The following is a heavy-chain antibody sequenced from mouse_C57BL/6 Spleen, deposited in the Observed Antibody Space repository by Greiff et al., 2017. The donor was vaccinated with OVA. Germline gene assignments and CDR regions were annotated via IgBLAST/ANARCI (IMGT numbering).Heavy chain of an antibody. CDR3: ARSDSNYAGFAY. CDR1: GYTFTSYW. D-gene: IGHD2-5*01. Sequence: QVQLQQPGAELVRPGTSVKLSCKASGYTFTSYWMHWVKQRPGQGLEWIGVIDPSDSYTNYNQKFTGKATLTVDTSSSTAYMQLSSLPSEDSAVYYCARSDSNYAGFAYWGQGTLVTVSA. CDR2: IDPSDSYT. V-gene: IGHV1-59*01. J-gene: IGHJ3*01.